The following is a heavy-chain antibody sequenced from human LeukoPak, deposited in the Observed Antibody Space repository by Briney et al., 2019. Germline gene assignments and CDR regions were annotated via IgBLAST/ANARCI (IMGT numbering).Heavy chain of an antibody. D-gene: IGHD3-10*01. V-gene: IGHV4-4*07. CDR2: IYPSGSA. Sequence: SETLSLTCTVSGGSISSWYYRWIRQPAGKGLEWIGRIYPSGSADYSPSLESRVTVSVDTSKNQFSLRLTSVTAADTAVYFCATETPLGEGSFDIWGQGTTVTVSS. CDR3: ATETPLGEGSFDI. CDR1: GGSISSWY. J-gene: IGHJ3*02.